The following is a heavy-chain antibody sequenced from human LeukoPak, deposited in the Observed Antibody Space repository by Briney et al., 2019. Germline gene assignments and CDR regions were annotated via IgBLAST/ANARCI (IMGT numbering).Heavy chain of an antibody. D-gene: IGHD6-6*01. CDR3: ARGVARSSKFHFSYYFDY. CDR2: IYHSGST. V-gene: IGHV4-39*07. Sequence: SETLSLTCTVSGGSISSYYRGWIRQPPGKGLEWIGSIYHSGSTYYNPSLKSRVTISVDTSKNQFSLKLSSVTAADTAVYYCARGVARSSKFHFSYYFDYWGQGTLVTVSS. J-gene: IGHJ4*02. CDR1: GGSISSYY.